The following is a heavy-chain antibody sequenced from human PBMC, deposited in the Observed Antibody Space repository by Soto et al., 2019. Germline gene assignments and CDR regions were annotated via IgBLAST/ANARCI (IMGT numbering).Heavy chain of an antibody. Sequence: QVQLQQWGAGLLKPSETLSLTCAVYGGSFSGYYWSWIRQPPGKGLEWIGEINHSGSTNYNPSLKSRVTISVDTSKNQFSLKLSSVTAADTAVYYCAGEVGATGQGLDYWGQGTLVTVSS. J-gene: IGHJ4*02. CDR1: GGSFSGYY. D-gene: IGHD1-26*01. CDR2: INHSGST. CDR3: AGEVGATGQGLDY. V-gene: IGHV4-34*01.